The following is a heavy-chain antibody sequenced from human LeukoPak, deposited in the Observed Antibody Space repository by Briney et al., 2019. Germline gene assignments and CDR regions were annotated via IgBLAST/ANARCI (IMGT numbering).Heavy chain of an antibody. CDR1: GYTFTGYY. CDR3: ARELSVAASTFDY. CDR2: INPNSGGT. V-gene: IGHV1-2*02. Sequence: ASVKVSCKASGYTFTGYYMHWVRQAPGQGLEWMGWINPNSGGTNYAQKFQGRVTMTRDTSISTAYMELSRLRSEDTAVYYCARELSVAASTFDYWGQGTLVTVSS. J-gene: IGHJ4*02. D-gene: IGHD6-19*01.